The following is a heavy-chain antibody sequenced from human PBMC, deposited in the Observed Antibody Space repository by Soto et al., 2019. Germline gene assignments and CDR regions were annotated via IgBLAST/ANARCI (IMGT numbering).Heavy chain of an antibody. J-gene: IGHJ4*02. D-gene: IGHD1-26*01. CDR3: ARDLGGQIVDY. CDR1: GYTFTSYG. V-gene: IGHV1-18*01. CDR2: ISGYNGNT. Sequence: QVQLVQSGAEVKKPGASVKVSGKASGYTFTSYGISWVRQAPGQGPELMGWISGYNGNTKYAQKLQGRGTRTTDTSTSTAYMELRSLRSDDTAVYYCARDLGGQIVDYWGQGTLVTVSS.